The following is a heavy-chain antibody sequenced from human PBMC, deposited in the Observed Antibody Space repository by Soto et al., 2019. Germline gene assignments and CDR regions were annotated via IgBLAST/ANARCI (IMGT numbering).Heavy chain of an antibody. CDR1: GYTFSRYG. D-gene: IGHD3-16*01. CDR3: ARLEGANRYNWFDP. Sequence: GASGKVSCKASGYTFSRYGISWGRQAPGQGLEWRGWISAYNGNTNYAQQLQGRVTMTTDTSTSTAYMELRSLRSDDTAVYYCARLEGANRYNWFDPWGQGTLVTVSS. CDR2: ISAYNGNT. J-gene: IGHJ5*02. V-gene: IGHV1-18*01.